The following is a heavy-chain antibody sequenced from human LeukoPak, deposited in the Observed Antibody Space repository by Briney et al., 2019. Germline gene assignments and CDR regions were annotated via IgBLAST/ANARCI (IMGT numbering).Heavy chain of an antibody. CDR2: TSGSGGST. CDR1: GFAFSTYA. V-gene: IGHV3-23*01. D-gene: IGHD3-10*01. J-gene: IGHJ4*02. Sequence: GGSLRLSCAASGFAFSTYAMSWVRQAPGKGLEWVSGTSGSGGSTYYADSVKGRFTISRDNSKNTLYLQMNSLRAEDTAVYYCAKTPDTYGSWYFHYWGQGTLVTVSS. CDR3: AKTPDTYGSWYFHY.